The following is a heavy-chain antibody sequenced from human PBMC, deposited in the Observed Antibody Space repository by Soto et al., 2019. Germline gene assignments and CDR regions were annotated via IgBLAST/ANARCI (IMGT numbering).Heavy chain of an antibody. V-gene: IGHV3-23*01. D-gene: IGHD3-3*01. CDR1: GFTFSCYA. CDR3: AKDLGTDDFWSAYYTYYYMDV. J-gene: IGHJ6*03. CDR2: ISGSGDNT. Sequence: EVQLLESGGGLVQPGGSLRLSCAASGFTFSCYALNWVRQAPGKGLEWVSVISGSGDNTYYADSVKGRFTISRDNSKNTLYLQMNSLRAEDTAVYYCAKDLGTDDFWSAYYTYYYMDVWGKGTTVTVSS.